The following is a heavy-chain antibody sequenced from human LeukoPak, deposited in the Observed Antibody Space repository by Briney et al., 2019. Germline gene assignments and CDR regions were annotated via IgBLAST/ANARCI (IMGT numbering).Heavy chain of an antibody. CDR3: ARSRRDIVVVVAAARGGYFDY. CDR2: INHSGST. CDR1: GGSFSGYY. D-gene: IGHD2-15*01. Sequence: PSETLSLTCAVYGGSFSGYYWSWLRQPPGKGLEWIGEINHSGSTNYNPSLKSRVTISVDTSKNQFSLKLSSVTAADTAVYYCARSRRDIVVVVAAARGGYFDYWGQGTLVTVSS. J-gene: IGHJ4*02. V-gene: IGHV4-34*01.